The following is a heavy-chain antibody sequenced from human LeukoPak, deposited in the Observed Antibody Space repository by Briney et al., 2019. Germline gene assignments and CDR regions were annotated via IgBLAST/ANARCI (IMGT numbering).Heavy chain of an antibody. CDR1: GGSISSGGYY. V-gene: IGHV4-31*03. J-gene: IGHJ5*02. CDR3: AREHYDILTGPHNWFDP. D-gene: IGHD3-9*01. Sequence: TLSLTCTVSGGSISSGGYYWRWIRQHPGKGLEWIGYIYYSGSTYYNPSLKSRVTISVDTSKNQFSLKLSSVTAADTAVYYCAREHYDILTGPHNWFDPWGQGTLVTVSS. CDR2: IYYSGST.